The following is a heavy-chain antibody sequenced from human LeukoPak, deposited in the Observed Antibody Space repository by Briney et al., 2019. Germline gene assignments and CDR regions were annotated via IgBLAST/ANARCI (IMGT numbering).Heavy chain of an antibody. D-gene: IGHD2-2*01. CDR2: IHHSGII. J-gene: IGHJ4*02. CDR1: DGSFSGYY. V-gene: IGHV4-34*01. Sequence: SETLSLTCSVYDGSFSGYYCSWIRQVPGKGLEWLGEIHHSGIINYNPSLKSRLTLSEDTSNTQFSLRLTSVTAADTAVYFCVRGHSTSGFDYWGRGTLVTVSS. CDR3: VRGHSTSGFDY.